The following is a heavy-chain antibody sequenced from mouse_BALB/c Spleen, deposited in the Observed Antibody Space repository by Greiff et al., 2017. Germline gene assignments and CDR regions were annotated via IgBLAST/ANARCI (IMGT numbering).Heavy chain of an antibody. CDR1: GFTFTDYY. J-gene: IGHJ4*01. D-gene: IGHD4-1*02. Sequence: EVHLVESGGGLVQPGGSLRLSCATSGFTFTDYYMSWVRQPPGKALEWLGFIRNKANGYTTEYSASVKGRFTISRDNSQSILYLQMNTLRAEDSATYYCARAPTGFYAMDYWGQGTSVTVSS. V-gene: IGHV7-3*02. CDR3: ARAPTGFYAMDY. CDR2: IRNKANGYTT.